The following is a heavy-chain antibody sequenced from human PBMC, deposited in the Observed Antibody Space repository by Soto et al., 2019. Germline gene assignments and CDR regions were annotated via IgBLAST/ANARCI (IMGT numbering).Heavy chain of an antibody. CDR2: ISGSGGST. Sequence: GGSLRLSCAASGFTFSSYAMSWVRQAPGKGLEWVSAISGSGGSTYYADSVKGRFTISRDNSKSTLYLQMNSLRAEDTAVYYCAKGYCSSTSCYKIFDYWGQGXLVTVSS. CDR3: AKGYCSSTSCYKIFDY. J-gene: IGHJ4*02. V-gene: IGHV3-23*01. D-gene: IGHD2-2*02. CDR1: GFTFSSYA.